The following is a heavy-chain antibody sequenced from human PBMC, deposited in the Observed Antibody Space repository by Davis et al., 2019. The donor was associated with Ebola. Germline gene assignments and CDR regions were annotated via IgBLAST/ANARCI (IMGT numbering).Heavy chain of an antibody. J-gene: IGHJ4*02. CDR3: AREPAANTPTEFDY. Sequence: GGSLRLSCAASGFTFRSYAMSWVRKAPGKGLEWVSGISGSGGSTYYADSVKGRFTISRDNAKNSLYLQMNSLRAEDTAVYYCAREPAANTPTEFDYWGQGTLVTVSS. D-gene: IGHD2-2*01. CDR2: ISGSGGST. V-gene: IGHV3-23*01. CDR1: GFTFRSYA.